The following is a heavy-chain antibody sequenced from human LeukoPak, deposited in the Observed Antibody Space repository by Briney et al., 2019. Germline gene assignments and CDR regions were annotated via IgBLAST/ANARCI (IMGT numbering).Heavy chain of an antibody. Sequence: GGSLRLSCAASGFTFSSYSMNWVRQAPGKGLEWVSSISSSSSYIYYADSVKGRFTISRDNAKNSLYLQMNSLRAEDTAVYNCARQAVAGTDYWGQGTLVTVSS. V-gene: IGHV3-21*01. J-gene: IGHJ4*02. CDR2: ISSSSSYI. CDR3: ARQAVAGTDY. D-gene: IGHD6-19*01. CDR1: GFTFSSYS.